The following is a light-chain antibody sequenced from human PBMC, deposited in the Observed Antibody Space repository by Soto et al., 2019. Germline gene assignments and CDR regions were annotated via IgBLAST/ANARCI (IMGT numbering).Light chain of an antibody. CDR1: QTISSN. Sequence: EIVLTQSPATLSLSPGERATLSCRASQTISSNYLAWYQQKPGQAPRLLIHAASTRATGIPARFSGSGSGTDFTLTISSLQSEDFAVYYCQQYNNWPRTFGQGTKVEIK. J-gene: IGKJ1*01. V-gene: IGKV3-15*01. CDR3: QQYNNWPRT. CDR2: AAS.